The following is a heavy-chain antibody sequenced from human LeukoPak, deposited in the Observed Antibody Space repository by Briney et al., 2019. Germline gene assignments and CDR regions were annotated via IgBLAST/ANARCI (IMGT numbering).Heavy chain of an antibody. J-gene: IGHJ5*02. D-gene: IGHD3-3*01. Sequence: SETLSLTCTVSGGSISSYSWSWIRLPPGKGLEWIGYIYYSRSTNYNPSLKSRVTISVDTSKNQFSLKVNSVTAADTASYYCARLTLTGVAGRGWFDAWGQGILVIVSS. CDR2: IYYSRST. CDR3: ARLTLTGVAGRGWFDA. CDR1: GGSISSYS. V-gene: IGHV4-59*08.